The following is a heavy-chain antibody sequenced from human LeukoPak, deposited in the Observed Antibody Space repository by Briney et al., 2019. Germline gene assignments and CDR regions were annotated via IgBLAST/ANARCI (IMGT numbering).Heavy chain of an antibody. CDR3: ARGDTISGRLFYP. V-gene: IGHV3-53*01. Sequence: PGGSLRLSCAASGFTVSSNYMSWVRQAPGKGLEWVSVIYSGGSTYYADSVKGRFTISRDNSKNTLYLQMNSLRAEDTAVYYCARGDTISGRLFYPWGQGTLVTVSS. D-gene: IGHD3-3*01. CDR1: GFTVSSNY. CDR2: IYSGGST. J-gene: IGHJ5*02.